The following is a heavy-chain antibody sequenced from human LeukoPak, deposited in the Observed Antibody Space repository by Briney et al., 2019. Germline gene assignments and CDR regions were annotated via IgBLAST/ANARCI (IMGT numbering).Heavy chain of an antibody. Sequence: GGSLRLSCAASGFTFNNYAMNWVRQAPGKGLEWVSVISGSGGTTYYADSVKGRFTISRDSSKNTLYLQMNSLRAEDTAVYYCARGPGGIRAHSFDYWGQGTLVTVSS. V-gene: IGHV3-23*01. CDR1: GFTFNNYA. CDR2: ISGSGGTT. CDR3: ARGPGGIRAHSFDY. D-gene: IGHD3-10*01. J-gene: IGHJ4*02.